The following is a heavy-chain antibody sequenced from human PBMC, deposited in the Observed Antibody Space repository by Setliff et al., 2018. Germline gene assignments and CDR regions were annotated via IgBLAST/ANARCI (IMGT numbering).Heavy chain of an antibody. V-gene: IGHV4-34*01. CDR2: INHSGST. CDR3: ARGWGSGWSKEGAFDI. Sequence: SETLSLTCAFYGGSFSGYYWSWLRQPPGKGLEWIGEINHSGSTNYNPSLKSRVTISVDTSKNQFSLKLSSVTAADTAVYYCARGWGSGWSKEGAFDIWGQGTMVTVSS. J-gene: IGHJ3*02. CDR1: GGSFSGYY. D-gene: IGHD6-19*01.